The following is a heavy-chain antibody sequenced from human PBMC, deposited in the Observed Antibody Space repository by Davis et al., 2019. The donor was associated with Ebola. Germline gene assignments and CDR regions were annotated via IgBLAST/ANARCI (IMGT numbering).Heavy chain of an antibody. CDR1: GANFSRHA. J-gene: IGHJ6*02. Sequence: GESLKISCAASGANFSRHAMSWVRQAPGKGLEWVSALSGSGGLSYYADSVKGRFTISRDNSKNTLYLQMNSLTAEDTAFYYCARGGETVTGTASHGMDVWGQGTTVTVSS. CDR3: ARGGETVTGTASHGMDV. V-gene: IGHV3-23*01. CDR2: LSGSGGLS. D-gene: IGHD4-11*01.